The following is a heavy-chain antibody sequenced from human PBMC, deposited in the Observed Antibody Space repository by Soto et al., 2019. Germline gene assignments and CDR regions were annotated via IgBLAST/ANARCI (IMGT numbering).Heavy chain of an antibody. Sequence: SVKVSCKASGGTFSSYAISWVRQAPGQGLEWMGGIIPIFGTANYAQKFQGRVTITADESTSTAYMELSSLRSEDTAVYYCARVSGYSGYDPLDAFDIWGQGTMVTVSS. J-gene: IGHJ3*02. V-gene: IGHV1-69*13. CDR3: ARVSGYSGYDPLDAFDI. CDR1: GGTFSSYA. D-gene: IGHD5-12*01. CDR2: IIPIFGTA.